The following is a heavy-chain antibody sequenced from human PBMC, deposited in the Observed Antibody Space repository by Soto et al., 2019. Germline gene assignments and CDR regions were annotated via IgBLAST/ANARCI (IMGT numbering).Heavy chain of an antibody. V-gene: IGHV3-21*01. D-gene: IGHD3-9*01. Sequence: GGSLRLSCVASGFMFTRSTMNWVRQAPGKGLEWVSSITSASDYIFYADSVKGRFTISRDNAKNSLYLQMNSLRAEDTAVYYCARVGTGSSKPLDIWGQGTMVTV. J-gene: IGHJ3*02. CDR2: ITSASDYI. CDR3: ARVGTGSSKPLDI. CDR1: GFMFTRST.